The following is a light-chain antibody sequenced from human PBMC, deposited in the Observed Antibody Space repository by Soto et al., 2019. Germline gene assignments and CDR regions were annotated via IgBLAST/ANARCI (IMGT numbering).Light chain of an antibody. CDR2: AAS. Sequence: SASPSDIAASIGGRVHHTCRSGQYIGRYLNWYQQKPGKAPKLLIYAASSLHSGVPSRFSGSGSGTDFTLTISSLQPEDFATYSCQQTYRTPLTFGGGTKVDIK. CDR3: QQTYRTPLT. CDR1: QYIGRY. J-gene: IGKJ4*01. V-gene: IGKV1-39*01.